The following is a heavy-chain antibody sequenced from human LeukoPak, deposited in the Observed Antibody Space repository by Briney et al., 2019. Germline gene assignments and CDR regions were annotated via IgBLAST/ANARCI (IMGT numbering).Heavy chain of an antibody. Sequence: ASVTVSCTASGYTFTSYYMHWVRQAPGQGLEWMGIINPSGGSTSYAQKFQGRVTMTRDTSTSTVYMELSSLRSEDTAVYYCAREGGSPGLDVWGQGTTVTVSS. CDR2: INPSGGST. CDR1: GYTFTSYY. J-gene: IGHJ6*02. V-gene: IGHV1-46*01. CDR3: AREGGSPGLDV. D-gene: IGHD1-26*01.